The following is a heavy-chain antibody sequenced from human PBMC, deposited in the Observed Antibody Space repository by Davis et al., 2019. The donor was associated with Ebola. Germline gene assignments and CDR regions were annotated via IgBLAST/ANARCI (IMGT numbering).Heavy chain of an antibody. V-gene: IGHV3-53*01. Sequence: GESLKISCAASGFTVSSHYMSWVRQAPGKGLEWVSLIYSGGTTIYADSVKGRFTISRDNSKNTLYLQMNSLRAEDTAVYYCARPSTYDFWSGYSFWGQGTLVTVSS. CDR1: GFTVSSHY. CDR2: IYSGGTT. CDR3: ARPSTYDFWSGYSF. J-gene: IGHJ4*02. D-gene: IGHD3-3*01.